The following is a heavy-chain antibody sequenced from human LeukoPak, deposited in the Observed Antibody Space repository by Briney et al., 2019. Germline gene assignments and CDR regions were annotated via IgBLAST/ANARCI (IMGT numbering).Heavy chain of an antibody. CDR3: AKEKAGLYFDS. CDR2: ILYDGSNE. Sequence: PGRSLRLSCAASGFTFSSYGMHWVRQAPGKGLEWVAVILYDGSNEYYADSLKGRFTISRDNSKNTLYLQMNSLRPEDTAVYYCAKEKAGLYFDSWGQGTLVTVSS. CDR1: GFTFSSYG. J-gene: IGHJ4*02. D-gene: IGHD2-15*01. V-gene: IGHV3-30*18.